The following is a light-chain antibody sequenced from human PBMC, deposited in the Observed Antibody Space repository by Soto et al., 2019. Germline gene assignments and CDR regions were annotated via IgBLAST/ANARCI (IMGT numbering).Light chain of an antibody. J-gene: IGLJ2*01. V-gene: IGLV3-1*01. Sequence: SYELTQPPSGSVSPGQTASITCSGDKLGDKYACWYQQKPGQSPVLVIYQDNKRPSGIPERFSGSNSGNTATLTISGTQAMDEADYYCQAWDSSTVVFGGGTKLTVL. CDR3: QAWDSSTVV. CDR1: KLGDKY. CDR2: QDN.